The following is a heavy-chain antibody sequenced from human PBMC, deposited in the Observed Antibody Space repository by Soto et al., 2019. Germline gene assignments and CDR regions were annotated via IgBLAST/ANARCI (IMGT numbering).Heavy chain of an antibody. D-gene: IGHD3-22*01. V-gene: IGHV4-34*01. CDR3: ARGASGGYYYRWLDP. Sequence: PSETLSLTCAVYGGSFSGYYWSWIRQPPGKGLEWIGEINHSGSTNYNPSLKSRVTISVDTSKNQFSLKLSSVTAADTAVYYCARGASGGYYYRWLDPWGQGTLVTVYS. CDR2: INHSGST. CDR1: GGSFSGYY. J-gene: IGHJ5*02.